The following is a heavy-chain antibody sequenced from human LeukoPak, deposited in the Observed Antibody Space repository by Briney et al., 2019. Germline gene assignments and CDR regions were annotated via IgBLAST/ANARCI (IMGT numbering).Heavy chain of an antibody. J-gene: IGHJ3*02. D-gene: IGHD2-15*01. CDR1: GGSISSGGYS. V-gene: IGHV4-30-2*01. Sequence: SETLSLTCAVSGGSISSGGYSWSWIRQPPGKDLEWIGYIYHSGSTYYNPSLKSRVTISVDRSKNQFSLKLSSVTAADTAVYYCARVVVVVAATPDAFDIWGQGTMVTVSS. CDR2: IYHSGST. CDR3: ARVVVVVAATPDAFDI.